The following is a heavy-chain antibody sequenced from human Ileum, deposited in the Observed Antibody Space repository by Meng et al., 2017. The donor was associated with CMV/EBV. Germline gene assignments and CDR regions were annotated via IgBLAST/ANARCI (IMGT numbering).Heavy chain of an antibody. CDR3: GRNGYYSLDY. V-gene: IGHV4-4*02. Sequence: LAGAVSGDSFSSDVWWSWVRQPPGKGLEWIGEMHHGGTTTYNPSLKSRVTISLDESKSEFSLRLTSPTAADTALYYCGRNGYYSLDYWGQGTLVTVSS. CDR2: MHHGGTT. CDR1: GDSFSSDVW. D-gene: IGHD3-22*01. J-gene: IGHJ4*02.